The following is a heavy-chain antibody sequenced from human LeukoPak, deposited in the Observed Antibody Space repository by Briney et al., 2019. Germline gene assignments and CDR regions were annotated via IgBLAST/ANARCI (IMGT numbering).Heavy chain of an antibody. D-gene: IGHD2-15*01. V-gene: IGHV3-43D*04. J-gene: IGHJ5*02. CDR2: ISWDGSSI. Sequence: GGSLRLSCAASGFTFDDYAMHWVRQAPDKGLEWVSLISWDGSSIYYADSVKGRFTISRDNSKNSLHLQMNSLISDDTAFYYCAKGGYCSGGTCTNDWFDPWGQGTLVTVSS. CDR3: AKGGYCSGGTCTNDWFDP. CDR1: GFTFDDYA.